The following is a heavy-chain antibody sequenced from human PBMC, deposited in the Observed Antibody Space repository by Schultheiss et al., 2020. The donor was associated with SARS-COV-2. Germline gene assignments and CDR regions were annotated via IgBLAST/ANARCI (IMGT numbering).Heavy chain of an antibody. Sequence: GESLKISCKGSGYSFTSYWISWVRQMPGKGLEWMGIIYPGDSDTRYNPSFQGQVTISADKSISTAYLQWSSLKASDTAMYYCARGTYYYDSGPGYGMDVWGQGTTVTVSS. V-gene: IGHV5-51*01. D-gene: IGHD3-10*01. J-gene: IGHJ6*02. CDR2: IYPGDSDT. CDR3: ARGTYYYDSGPGYGMDV. CDR1: GYSFTSYW.